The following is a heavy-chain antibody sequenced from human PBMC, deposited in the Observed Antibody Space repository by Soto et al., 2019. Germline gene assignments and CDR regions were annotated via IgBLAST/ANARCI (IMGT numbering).Heavy chain of an antibody. D-gene: IGHD2-15*01. CDR2: ISWNSATI. Sequence: EVQLVESGGGLVQPGRTLRLSCAASGFTFGDYVMHWVRQAPGKGLEWVSGISWNSATIAYADSVKGRFTISRNNAQKSLYLQMKALTTDDTALYYCAKVAVTGPLFYYYYIDVWGQGTTVTVSS. CDR1: GFTFGDYV. J-gene: IGHJ6*03. V-gene: IGHV3-9*01. CDR3: AKVAVTGPLFYYYYIDV.